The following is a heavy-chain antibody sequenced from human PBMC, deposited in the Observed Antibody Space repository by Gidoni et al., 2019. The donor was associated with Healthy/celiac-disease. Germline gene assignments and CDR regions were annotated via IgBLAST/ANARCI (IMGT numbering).Heavy chain of an antibody. V-gene: IGHV5-51*01. CDR2: IYPGDSDT. Sequence: EVRPVQSGAEVNKPGQSLKISRKCSVYSFTSYWIGWVRQMPGKGLEWMGIIYPGDSDTRYRPSIQGQITIAADKSNSTAYLQWSSLKASDAANYYCARLGSGSYYAKGHFDYWGQGTLVTVSS. CDR1: VYSFTSYW. J-gene: IGHJ4*02. D-gene: IGHD1-26*01. CDR3: ARLGSGSYYAKGHFDY.